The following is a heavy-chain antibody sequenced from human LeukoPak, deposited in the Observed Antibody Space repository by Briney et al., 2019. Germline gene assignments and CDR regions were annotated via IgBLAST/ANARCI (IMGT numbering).Heavy chain of an antibody. J-gene: IGHJ4*02. D-gene: IGHD6-13*01. CDR1: GGSISSGGYY. CDR2: IYYSGST. V-gene: IGHV4-31*03. CDR3: ARDSGFWAIAAAGTLGFDY. Sequence: SQTLSLTCTVSGGSISSGGYYWSWIRQHPGKGLEWIGYIYYSGSTYYNPSLKSRVTISVDTSKNQFSLKLSSVTAADTAVYYCARDSGFWAIAAAGTLGFDYWGQGTLVTVSS.